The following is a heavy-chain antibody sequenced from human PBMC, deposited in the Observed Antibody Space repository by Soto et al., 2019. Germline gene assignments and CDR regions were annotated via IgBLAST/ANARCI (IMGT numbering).Heavy chain of an antibody. D-gene: IGHD3-16*01. CDR3: ARPFQSWPGGWYFDL. V-gene: IGHV1-69*01. J-gene: IGHJ2*01. CDR1: GGTFSSYS. Sequence: QVQLVQSGAEVKKPGSSVKVSCKASGGTFSSYSINWVRQAPGQGLEWMGGIIPIFGTANYAQKFQGRVTVTAEEFTSTAHMELSSLRKEDTAVYYCARPFQSWPGGWYFDLWGRGTLVTVCS. CDR2: IIPIFGTA.